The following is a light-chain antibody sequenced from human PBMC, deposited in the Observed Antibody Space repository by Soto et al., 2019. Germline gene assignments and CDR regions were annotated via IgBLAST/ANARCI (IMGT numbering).Light chain of an antibody. Sequence: QSVLTQPASVSGSPGPSITISCTGSSSEVGGYKYVSWYQQHPGRAPKLMIYEVSNWPSGVSNRFSGSKSGNTASLTISGLQAEDEADYYCSSYTTSSTLVFGGGTKLTVL. CDR2: EVS. CDR1: SSEVGGYKY. J-gene: IGLJ3*02. V-gene: IGLV2-14*01. CDR3: SSYTTSSTLV.